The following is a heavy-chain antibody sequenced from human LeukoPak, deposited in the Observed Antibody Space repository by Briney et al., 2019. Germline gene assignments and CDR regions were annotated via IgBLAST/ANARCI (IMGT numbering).Heavy chain of an antibody. CDR1: GGTFSSYA. Sequence: SVKVSCKASGGTFSSYAISWVRQAPGQGLEWMGGIIPIFGTANYAQKFQGRVTITADESTSTAYMELSSLRSEDTAVYYCASSGYCSSTSCYLYYYYYGMVVWGQGTTVTVSS. CDR2: IIPIFGTA. D-gene: IGHD2-2*01. CDR3: ASSGYCSSTSCYLYYYYYGMVV. V-gene: IGHV1-69*13. J-gene: IGHJ6*02.